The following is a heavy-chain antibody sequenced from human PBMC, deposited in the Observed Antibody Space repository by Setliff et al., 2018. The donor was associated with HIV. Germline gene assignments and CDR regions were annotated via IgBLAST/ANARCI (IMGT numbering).Heavy chain of an antibody. Sequence: LSLTCTVSGGSFSTYYWSWIRQPAGEGPEYIGRVHSTGTTIYNPSLKSRVTMSVDASKNQLFLKLRSVTAADTAVYYCARARITMIGGRLEPYAFDRWGQGTKVTVSS. V-gene: IGHV4-4*07. CDR1: GGSFSTYY. D-gene: IGHD3-10*01. J-gene: IGHJ3*01. CDR2: VHSTGTT. CDR3: ARARITMIGGRLEPYAFDR.